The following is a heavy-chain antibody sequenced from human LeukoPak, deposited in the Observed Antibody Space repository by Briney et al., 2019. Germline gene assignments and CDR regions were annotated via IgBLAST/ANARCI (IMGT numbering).Heavy chain of an antibody. CDR3: AREGLGELTLDY. CDR1: GYTFSTYG. J-gene: IGHJ4*02. D-gene: IGHD3-16*01. Sequence: ASVKVSCKASGYTFSTYGISWVRQAPGQGLEWMGWISTSNGDTKYAQKLQGRVTMTTDTSTSTAYMELRNLRSDDTAVYYCAREGLGELTLDYWGQGTLVTVSS. CDR2: ISTSNGDT. V-gene: IGHV1-18*01.